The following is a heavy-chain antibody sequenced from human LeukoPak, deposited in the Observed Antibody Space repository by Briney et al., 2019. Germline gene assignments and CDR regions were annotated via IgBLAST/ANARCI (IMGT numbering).Heavy chain of an antibody. V-gene: IGHV3-30*18. CDR2: ISYDGSNK. D-gene: IGHD5-24*01. Sequence: GSLRLSCAGSGFIFSNYGMHWVRQAPSKGVGGGAVISYDGSNKYYADSVKGRFTISRDNSKNTLHLQMNSLRVEDTAVYYYAKVLDGYNYSYYFDYWGQGTLVTVSS. CDR3: AKVLDGYNYSYYFDY. J-gene: IGHJ4*02. CDR1: GFIFSNYG.